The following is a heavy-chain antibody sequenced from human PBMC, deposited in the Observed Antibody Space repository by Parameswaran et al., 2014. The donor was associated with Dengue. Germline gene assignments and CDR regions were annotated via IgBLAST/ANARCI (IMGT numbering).Heavy chain of an antibody. CDR2: IYYSGST. Sequence: RWIRQPPGKGLEWIGYIYYSGSTNYNPSLKSRVTISVDTSKNQFSLKLSSVAAADTAVYYCARDRNCSGGSRWCYYGMDVWGQGTTVTVSS. D-gene: IGHD2-15*01. V-gene: IGHV4-59*01. CDR3: ARDRNCSGGSRWCYYGMDV. J-gene: IGHJ6*02.